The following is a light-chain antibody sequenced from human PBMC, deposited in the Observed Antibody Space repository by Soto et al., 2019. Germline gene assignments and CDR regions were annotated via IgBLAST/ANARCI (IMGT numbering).Light chain of an antibody. J-gene: IGKJ1*01. CDR2: SSS. V-gene: IGKV3-20*01. CDR1: QSLSSSF. Sequence: EIVLTQSPGTLSLSPGERATLSCRASQSLSSSFLAWYQQKPGQAPRLLIYSSSNRATGIPDRFSGSGSGTDFTLTISRLEPEDFAVYYCQQFGSSPQTFGQGTKVDIK. CDR3: QQFGSSPQT.